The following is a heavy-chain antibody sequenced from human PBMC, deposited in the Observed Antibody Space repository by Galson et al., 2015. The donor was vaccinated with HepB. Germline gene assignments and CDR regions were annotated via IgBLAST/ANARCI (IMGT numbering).Heavy chain of an antibody. Sequence: SVKVSCKASGYTFTSYGISWVRQAPGQGLEWMGWISAYNGNTNYAQKLQGRVTMTTDTSTSTAYMELRSLRSDDTAVYYCAREEGQTVIPIGWFDPWGQGTLVTVSS. CDR1: GYTFTSYG. J-gene: IGHJ5*02. CDR3: AREEGQTVIPIGWFDP. D-gene: IGHD4-11*01. CDR2: ISAYNGNT. V-gene: IGHV1-18*04.